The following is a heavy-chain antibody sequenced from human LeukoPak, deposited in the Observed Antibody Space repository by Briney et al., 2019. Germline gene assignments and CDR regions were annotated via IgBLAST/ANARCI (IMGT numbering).Heavy chain of an antibody. Sequence: GGSLRLSCAASGFTFNTYAMHWVRQAPGKGLEWVSAISGSGGSTYYADSVKGRFTISRDNSKNTLYLQMNSLRAEDTAVYYCAKEKAAAGTIDYWGQGTLVTVSS. D-gene: IGHD6-13*01. CDR1: GFTFNTYA. CDR2: ISGSGGST. J-gene: IGHJ4*02. CDR3: AKEKAAAGTIDY. V-gene: IGHV3-23*01.